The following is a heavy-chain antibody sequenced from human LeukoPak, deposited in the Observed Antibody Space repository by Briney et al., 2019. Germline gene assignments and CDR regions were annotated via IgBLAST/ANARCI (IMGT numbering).Heavy chain of an antibody. CDR2: ISWNSGSI. V-gene: IGHV3-9*01. J-gene: IGHJ4*02. CDR3: AKRACSGGICYAAFDY. CDR1: GFTFSSYE. Sequence: GGSLRLSCAASGFTFSSYEMNWIRQAPGKGLEWVSGISWNSGSIGYADSVKGRFTISRDNAKNSLYLQMNSLRPEDTALYYCAKRACSGGICYAAFDYWGQGALVTVSS. D-gene: IGHD2-15*01.